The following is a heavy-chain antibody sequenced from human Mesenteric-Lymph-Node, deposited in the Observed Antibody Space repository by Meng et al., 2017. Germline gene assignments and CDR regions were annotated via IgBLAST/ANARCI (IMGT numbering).Heavy chain of an antibody. J-gene: IGHJ4*02. D-gene: IGHD2-21*01. Sequence: QVQLVQSGAAVKKPGASVMVSCKASGYTFTAYYIHWLRQAPGQGLEWMGRINPNSGGTNFAQKFQGRVIMTRDTSISTAYMELSSLGFDDTAVYYCAKALGWGSRPDYWGQGILVTVSS. V-gene: IGHV1-2*06. CDR3: AKALGWGSRPDY. CDR1: GYTFTAYY. CDR2: INPNSGGT.